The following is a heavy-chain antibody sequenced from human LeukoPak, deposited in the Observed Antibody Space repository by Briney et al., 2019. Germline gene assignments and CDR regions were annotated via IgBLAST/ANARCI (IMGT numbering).Heavy chain of an antibody. CDR3: ARHPYPLHIVVVPAAFDY. D-gene: IGHD2-2*01. Sequence: SETLSLTCTVSGGSISSSSYYWGWIRQPPGKGLEWIGSIYYSGSTYYNPSLKSRVTISVDTSKNQFSLKLSSVTAADTAVYYCARHPYPLHIVVVPAAFDYWGQGTLVTVSS. J-gene: IGHJ4*02. CDR1: GGSISSSSYY. V-gene: IGHV4-39*01. CDR2: IYYSGST.